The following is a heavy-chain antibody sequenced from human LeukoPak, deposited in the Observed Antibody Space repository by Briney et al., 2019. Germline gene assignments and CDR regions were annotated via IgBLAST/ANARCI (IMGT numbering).Heavy chain of an antibody. J-gene: IGHJ4*02. CDR2: LWSDGRNK. CDR3: ARGPTYCGGDCYDY. CDR1: GFTFTSYG. D-gene: IGHD2-21*01. Sequence: GGSLRLSCAASGFTFTSYGMHWVRQAPGKGLEWVAVLWSDGRNKFYADSVKGRFTVSRDNSKNTLYLQMNSLSDEDTAVYYCARGPTYCGGDCYDYWGQGTPVTVSS. V-gene: IGHV3-33*01.